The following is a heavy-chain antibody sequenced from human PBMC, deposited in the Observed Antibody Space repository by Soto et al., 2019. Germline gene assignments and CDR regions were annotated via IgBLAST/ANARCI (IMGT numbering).Heavy chain of an antibody. CDR1: GYAFTTYG. J-gene: IGHJ4*02. CDR2: ISAHNGNT. D-gene: IGHD1-1*01. V-gene: IGHV1-18*01. Sequence: QVHLVQSGAEVKKPGASVKVSCQGSGYAFTTYGIPWVRQAPGQGLEWMGWISAHNGNTNYAQKLQGRVTVTRDTSTSTAYMELRSLRYDDTAVDYCARGRYGDYWGQGALVTVSS. CDR3: ARGRYGDY.